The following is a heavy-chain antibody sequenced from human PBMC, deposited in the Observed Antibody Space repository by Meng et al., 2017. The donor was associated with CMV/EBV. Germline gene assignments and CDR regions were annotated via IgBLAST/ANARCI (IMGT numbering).Heavy chain of an antibody. Sequence: SCAASGFTFSSYGMHWVRQAPGKGLEWVAVIWYDGSNKYYADSVKGRFTISRDNSKNTLYLQMNSLRAEDTAVYYCAKDLGVPEAEYYFDYWGQGTLVTVSS. V-gene: IGHV3-33*06. CDR2: IWYDGSNK. CDR3: AKDLGVPEAEYYFDY. CDR1: GFTFSSYG. J-gene: IGHJ4*02. D-gene: IGHD3-16*01.